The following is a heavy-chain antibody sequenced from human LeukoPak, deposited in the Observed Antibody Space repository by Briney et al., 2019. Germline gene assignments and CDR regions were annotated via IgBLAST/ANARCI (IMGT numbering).Heavy chain of an antibody. CDR2: INHSGNT. CDR3: AGTGAGDLDY. CDR1: VGPFGVYY. J-gene: IGHJ4*02. Sequence: SETLSLTCPVCVGPFGVYYWSWVRQPPGKGLDGIGEINHSGNTNYTPSLKSRVTISVATSKNHFSLKLSSVTAADTAVYYCAGTGAGDLDYWGQGTLVTVSS. D-gene: IGHD1-14*01. V-gene: IGHV4-34*01.